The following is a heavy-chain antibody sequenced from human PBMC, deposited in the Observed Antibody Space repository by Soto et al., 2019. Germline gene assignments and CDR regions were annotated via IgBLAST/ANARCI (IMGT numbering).Heavy chain of an antibody. D-gene: IGHD4-17*01. J-gene: IGHJ5*02. CDR2: MNPNSGNT. CDR1: GYTFASYD. Sequence: ASVKVSCKASGYTFASYDSKWVRQATGQGLEWKGWMNPNSGNTGYAQKFQGRVTMTRNTSISTAYMELSSLRSEDTAVYCCARGPFQGDYHSSWFEPWGQGTLVTVSA. V-gene: IGHV1-8*01. CDR3: ARGPFQGDYHSSWFEP.